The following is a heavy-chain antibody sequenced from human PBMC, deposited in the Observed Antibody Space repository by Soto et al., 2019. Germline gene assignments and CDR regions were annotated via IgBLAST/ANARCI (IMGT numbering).Heavy chain of an antibody. D-gene: IGHD3-22*01. CDR1: GFTFSNAW. V-gene: IGHV3-15*01. CDR2: IKSKTDGGTT. Sequence: EVQLVESGGGLVKPGGSLRLSCAASGFTFSNAWMSWVRQAPGKGLEWVGRIKSKTDGGTTDYAAPVKGRFTISRDDSKNTLYLQMNSLKTEDTAVYYCTTAEMGGYYDSSGYPDYWGQGTLVSVSS. J-gene: IGHJ4*02. CDR3: TTAEMGGYYDSSGYPDY.